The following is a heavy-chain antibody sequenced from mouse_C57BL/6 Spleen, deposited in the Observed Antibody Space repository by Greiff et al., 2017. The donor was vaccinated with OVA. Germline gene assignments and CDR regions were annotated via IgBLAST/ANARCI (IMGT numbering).Heavy chain of an antibody. J-gene: IGHJ4*01. Sequence: EVKLMESGGGLVKPGGSLKLSCAASGFTFSDYGMHWVRQAPEKGLEWVAYISSGSSTIYYADTVKGRFTISRDNAKNTLFLQMTSLRSEDTAMYYCARCYSNAMDYWGQGTSVTVSS. CDR3: ARCYSNAMDY. CDR2: ISSGSSTI. V-gene: IGHV5-17*01. CDR1: GFTFSDYG. D-gene: IGHD2-5*01.